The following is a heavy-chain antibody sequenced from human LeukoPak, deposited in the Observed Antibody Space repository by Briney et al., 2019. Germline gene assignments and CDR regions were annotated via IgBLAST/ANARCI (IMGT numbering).Heavy chain of an antibody. D-gene: IGHD1-26*01. CDR1: GGSIXSXX. Sequence: XVSGGSIXSXXXXXXRXXPXKXXXXLGYIYYSGSTNYNPSLKSRVTISLDTSKNQFSLRLTSVTAADTAVYYCARNRVVGAPNFDYWGQGTLVTVFS. J-gene: IGHJ4*02. CDR2: IYYSGST. CDR3: ARNRVVGAPNFDY. V-gene: IGHV4-59*01.